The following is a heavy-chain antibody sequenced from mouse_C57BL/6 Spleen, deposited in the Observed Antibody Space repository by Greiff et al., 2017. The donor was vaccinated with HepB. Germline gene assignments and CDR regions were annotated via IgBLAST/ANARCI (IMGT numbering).Heavy chain of an antibody. Sequence: QVQLKQPGAELVKPGASVKLSCKASGYTFTSYWMQWVKQRPGQGLEWIGEIDPSDSYTNYNQKFKGKATLTVDTSSSTAYMQLSSLTSEDSAVYYCAKGAKGLRPFAYWGQGTLVTVSA. CDR3: AKGAKGLRPFAY. D-gene: IGHD1-2*01. CDR1: GYTFTSYW. J-gene: IGHJ3*01. CDR2: IDPSDSYT. V-gene: IGHV1-50*01.